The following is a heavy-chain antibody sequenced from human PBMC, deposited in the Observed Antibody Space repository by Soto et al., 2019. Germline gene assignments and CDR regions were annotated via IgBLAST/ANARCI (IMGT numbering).Heavy chain of an antibody. Sequence: QITLKESGPTLVKPTQTLTLTCTFSGFSLSTSGVGVGWIRQPPGKALEWLALIYWDDDKRYSPSLKSRLTITKDTSKNQVVLTMTNMDPVDTATYYCARLRWLQFNFDYWGQGTLVTVSS. J-gene: IGHJ4*02. CDR1: GFSLSTSGVG. D-gene: IGHD5-12*01. CDR3: ARLRWLQFNFDY. V-gene: IGHV2-5*02. CDR2: IYWDDDK.